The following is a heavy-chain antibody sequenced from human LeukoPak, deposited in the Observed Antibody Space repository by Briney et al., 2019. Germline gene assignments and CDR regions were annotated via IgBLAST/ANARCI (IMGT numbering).Heavy chain of an antibody. CDR1: GGSISSYY. Sequence: SETLSLTCTVSGGSISSYYWSWIRQPPGKGLEWIGYIYYSGSTNYNPSLKSRVTISVDTSKNQFSLKLSSVTAADTAVYYCARGRYGDYFFYFDYWGQGTLVTVSS. V-gene: IGHV4-59*01. J-gene: IGHJ4*02. D-gene: IGHD4-17*01. CDR2: IYYSGST. CDR3: ARGRYGDYFFYFDY.